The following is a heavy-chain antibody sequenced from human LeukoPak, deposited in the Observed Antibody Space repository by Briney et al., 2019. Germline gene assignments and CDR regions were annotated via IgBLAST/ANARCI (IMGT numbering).Heavy chain of an antibody. Sequence: GGSLRLSCAAPGFDVSERGLHWVRQAPGKGLEWVSFISYNGHRGDYAHSVKGRFTISRDNSKSTLFLQMDSLRTEDTAIYYCARDHVAVPGFLTYFDSWGQGTLVTVSS. D-gene: IGHD6-19*01. V-gene: IGHV3-30-3*01. J-gene: IGHJ4*02. CDR3: ARDHVAVPGFLTYFDS. CDR1: GFDVSERG. CDR2: ISYNGHRG.